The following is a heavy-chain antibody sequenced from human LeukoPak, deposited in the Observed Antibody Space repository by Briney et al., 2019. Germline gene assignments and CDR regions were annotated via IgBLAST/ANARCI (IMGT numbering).Heavy chain of an antibody. CDR3: ARDDKETTYDYYYGMDV. CDR1: GFVVSSNY. D-gene: IGHD1-14*01. V-gene: IGHV3-7*01. CDR2: IKQDGSEK. J-gene: IGHJ6*02. Sequence: GGSLRLSCAASGFVVSSNYMNWVRQAPGKGLEWVANIKQDGSEKYYVDSVKGRFTISRDNAKNSLYLQMNSLRAEDTAVYYCARDDKETTYDYYYGMDVWGQGTTVTVSS.